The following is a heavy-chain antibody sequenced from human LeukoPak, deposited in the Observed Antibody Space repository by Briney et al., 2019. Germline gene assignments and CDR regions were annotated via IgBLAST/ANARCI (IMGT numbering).Heavy chain of an antibody. CDR1: GGSFSGYY. CDR2: INHSGST. Sequence: SETLSLTCAVYGGSFSGYYWSWIRQPPGKGLEWIGEINHSGSTNYNPSLKSRVTISVDTSKNQFSLKLSSVTAADTAVYYCARGNDYYGSGSYYSRWGQGTLVTVSS. CDR3: ARGNDYYGSGSYYSR. J-gene: IGHJ4*02. D-gene: IGHD3-10*01. V-gene: IGHV4-34*01.